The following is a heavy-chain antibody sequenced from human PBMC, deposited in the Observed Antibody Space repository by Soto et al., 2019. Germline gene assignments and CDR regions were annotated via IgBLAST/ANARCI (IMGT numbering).Heavy chain of an antibody. CDR1: GGTFSSYT. V-gene: IGHV1-69*02. D-gene: IGHD1-26*01. Sequence: QVQLVQSGAEVKKPGSSVKVSCKASGGTFSSYTISWVRQAPGQGLEWMGRIIPILGIANYAQKFQGRVTITADKYTSTAYMELSSLRSEDTAVYYCARSATTSNYYYGMGVWGQGTTVTVSS. J-gene: IGHJ6*02. CDR2: IIPILGIA. CDR3: ARSATTSNYYYGMGV.